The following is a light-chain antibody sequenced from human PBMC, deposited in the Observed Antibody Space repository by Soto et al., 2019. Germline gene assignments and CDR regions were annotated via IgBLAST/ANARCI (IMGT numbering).Light chain of an antibody. V-gene: IGKV1-39*01. J-gene: IGKJ1*01. CDR1: QRISSY. CDR2: AVS. Sequence: DIQMTQSPSSLSASVGDRVTITCRASQRISSYLNWYQQKPGKAPKILIYAVSNLQSGVPSRFIGHGSGNDFPPTIRRLEPEDFCTYYCQQSYSAPRTFGQGTKVEIK. CDR3: QQSYSAPRT.